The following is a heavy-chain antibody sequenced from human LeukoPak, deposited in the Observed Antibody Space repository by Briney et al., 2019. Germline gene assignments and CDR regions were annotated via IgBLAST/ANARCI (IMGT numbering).Heavy chain of an antibody. J-gene: IGHJ3*02. CDR1: GFTVSSNY. V-gene: IGHV3-53*01. D-gene: IGHD2-21*02. CDR2: IYSGGST. Sequence: GGSLRLSCAASGFTVSSNYMSWVRQAPGKGLEWVSVIYSGGSTYYADSVKGRFTISRDNSKNTLYLQMNSLRAEDTAVYYCAKVKAYCGGDCYLGAFDIWGQGTMVTVSS. CDR3: AKVKAYCGGDCYLGAFDI.